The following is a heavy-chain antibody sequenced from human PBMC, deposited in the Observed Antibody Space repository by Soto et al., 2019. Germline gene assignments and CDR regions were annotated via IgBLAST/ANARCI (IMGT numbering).Heavy chain of an antibody. J-gene: IGHJ4*02. Sequence: XSVKVSCKASAGTFSRYALSWVRQAPGQGPEWMGGIVPMFGTANYAQKFQGRVTITADESTSTAYMQLSSLRSEDTAVYYCARGVYYDSRGYYFFFWGQGTLVTGSS. CDR2: IVPMFGTA. CDR3: ARGVYYDSRGYYFFF. CDR1: AGTFSRYA. D-gene: IGHD3-22*01. V-gene: IGHV1-69*13.